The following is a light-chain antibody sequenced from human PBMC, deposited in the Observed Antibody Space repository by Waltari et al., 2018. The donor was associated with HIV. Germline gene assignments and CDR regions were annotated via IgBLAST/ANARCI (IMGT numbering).Light chain of an antibody. CDR3: QQRNTCPPA. Sequence: TQLTQSPHFLSASVGDRVTITCRASQGIAGYLAWYQQKPGKPPNLLIYETSTLQNGVPSRFSGSGSGTEFTLTISGLQPEDFTTYYCQQRNTCPPAVGGGTKVEIK. J-gene: IGKJ4*01. CDR1: QGIAGY. V-gene: IGKV1-9*01. CDR2: ETS.